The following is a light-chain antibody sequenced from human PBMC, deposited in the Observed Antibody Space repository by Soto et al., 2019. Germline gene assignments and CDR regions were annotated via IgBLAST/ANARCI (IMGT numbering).Light chain of an antibody. Sequence: EIVLTQSPGTLSLSPGERATLSCSASQSVSSSYLAWYQQKPGQAPRPLIYGASSRAIGIPDRFSGSGSVTDFTLTIRRLEPEEFAVYYCQQYCSSPWTFGQGTKVEIK. CDR2: GAS. J-gene: IGKJ1*01. CDR3: QQYCSSPWT. CDR1: QSVSSSY. V-gene: IGKV3-20*01.